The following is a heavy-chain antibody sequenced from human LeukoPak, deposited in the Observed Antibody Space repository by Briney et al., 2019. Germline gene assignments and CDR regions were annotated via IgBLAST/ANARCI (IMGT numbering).Heavy chain of an antibody. CDR1: GYTFTGYY. Sequence: ASVKVSCKASGYTFTGYYMHWVRQAPGQGLEWMGRINPNSGGTNYAQEFQGRVTMTRDTSISTAYMELSRLRSDDTAVYYCARVSGHYDYVAGSTVDYWGQGTLVTVSS. J-gene: IGHJ4*02. V-gene: IGHV1-2*06. CDR2: INPNSGGT. CDR3: ARVSGHYDYVAGSTVDY. D-gene: IGHD3-16*01.